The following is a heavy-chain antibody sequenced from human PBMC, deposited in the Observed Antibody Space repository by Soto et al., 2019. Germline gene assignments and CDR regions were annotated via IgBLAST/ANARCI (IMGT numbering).Heavy chain of an antibody. Sequence: ASVKVSCKASGYTFTSYGISWVRQAPGQGLEWMGWISAYNGNTNYAQKLQGRVTMTTDTSTSTAYMELRSLRSDDTAVYYCAGDVGPDYDFWSGYYSYYYYGMDVWGQGTTVTVSS. D-gene: IGHD3-3*01. J-gene: IGHJ6*02. V-gene: IGHV1-18*01. CDR3: AGDVGPDYDFWSGYYSYYYYGMDV. CDR1: GYTFTSYG. CDR2: ISAYNGNT.